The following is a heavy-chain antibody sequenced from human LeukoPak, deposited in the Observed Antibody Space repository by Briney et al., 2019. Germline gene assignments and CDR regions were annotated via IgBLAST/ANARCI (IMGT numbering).Heavy chain of an antibody. CDR1: RFTFSGYA. Sequence: GGSLRLSCVASRFTFSGYAMTWVRQAPGKGLEWVSGISKSGNNTYYADSVAGRLTISRDNSKNTLYLQMNSLRADDTAVYYCAAAVTTGRAEHYWGQGALVTVSS. CDR3: AAAVTTGRAEHY. D-gene: IGHD4-17*01. V-gene: IGHV3-23*05. J-gene: IGHJ4*02. CDR2: ISKSGNNT.